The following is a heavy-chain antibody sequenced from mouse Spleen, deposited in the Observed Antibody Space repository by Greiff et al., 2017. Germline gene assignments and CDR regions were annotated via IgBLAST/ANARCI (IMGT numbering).Heavy chain of an antibody. Sequence: EVKLVESGGGLVKPGGSLKLSCAASGFTFSDYGMAWVRQAPGKGPEWVAFISNLAYSIYYADTVTGRFTISRENAKNTLYLEMSSLRSEDTAMYYCARHRHGDAMDYWGQGTSVTVSS. CDR2: ISNLAYSI. D-gene: IGHD1-2*01. CDR1: GFTFSDYG. J-gene: IGHJ4*01. CDR3: ARHRHGDAMDY. V-gene: IGHV5-15*01.